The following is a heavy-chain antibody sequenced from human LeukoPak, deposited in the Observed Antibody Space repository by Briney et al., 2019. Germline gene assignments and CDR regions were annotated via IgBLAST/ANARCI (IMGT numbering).Heavy chain of an antibody. V-gene: IGHV3-23*01. CDR1: GFTFNTFA. Sequence: GGSLRLSCTASGFTFNTFAMNWVRQAPGKGLDWVSTIDNSGDSAFYADSVRGRFFISRDNSKNTLYLQMNSLRAEDTATYFCASWPDSRNLGYWGQGTLVTVSS. CDR2: IDNSGDSA. J-gene: IGHJ4*02. D-gene: IGHD4-11*01. CDR3: ASWPDSRNLGY.